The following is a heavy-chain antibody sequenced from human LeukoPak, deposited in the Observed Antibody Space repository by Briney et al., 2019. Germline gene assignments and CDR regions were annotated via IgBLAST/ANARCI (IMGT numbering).Heavy chain of an antibody. CDR2: IYHSGST. V-gene: IGHV4-38-2*01. D-gene: IGHD3-3*01. CDR3: ARAPPVRGEFWSGYSPPDGH. CDR1: GYSISSGYY. Sequence: PSETLSLTCAVSGYSISSGYYWGWIRQPPGKGLEWIGSIYHSGSTYYNPSLKSRVTISVDTSKNQFSLKLSSVTAADTAVYYCARAPPVRGEFWSGYSPPDGHWGQGTLVTVSS. J-gene: IGHJ4*02.